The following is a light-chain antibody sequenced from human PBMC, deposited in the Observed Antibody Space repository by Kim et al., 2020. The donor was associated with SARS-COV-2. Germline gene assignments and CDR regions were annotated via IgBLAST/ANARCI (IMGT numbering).Light chain of an antibody. Sequence: SASVGDIVPITCLSGPCIGSCLSWYQEKPGKAPTLLIYDAITLQDGVPTRYSGSVSGTVFSLTINSLRSKYSTTYFCQLAYCVPYTFGQGTKLEI. J-gene: IGKJ2*01. V-gene: IGKV1D-12*01. CDR3: QLAYCVPYT. CDR2: DAI. CDR1: PCIGSC.